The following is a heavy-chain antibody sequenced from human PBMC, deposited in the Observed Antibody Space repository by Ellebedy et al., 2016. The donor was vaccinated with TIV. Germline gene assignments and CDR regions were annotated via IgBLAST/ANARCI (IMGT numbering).Heavy chain of an antibody. CDR3: AIEGSKVAQPPYGY. V-gene: IGHV4-59*13. CDR2: IYYSGST. D-gene: IGHD2-15*01. Sequence: SETLSLXXTVSGGSISSYYWSWIRQPPGKGLEWIGYIYYSGSTNYNPSLKSRVTISVDTSKNQFSLKLSSVTAADTAVYYCAIEGSKVAQPPYGYWGQGTLVTVSS. J-gene: IGHJ4*02. CDR1: GGSISSYY.